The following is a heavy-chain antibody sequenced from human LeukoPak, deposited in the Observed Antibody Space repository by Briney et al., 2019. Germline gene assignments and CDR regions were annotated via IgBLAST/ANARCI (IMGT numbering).Heavy chain of an antibody. J-gene: IGHJ4*02. CDR2: IYYSGST. CDR1: GGSISSSNYY. D-gene: IGHD6-19*01. CDR3: ARERSGWPETLDY. Sequence: SETLSLTCTVSGGSISSSNYYWGWIRQPPGKGLEWIGSIYYSGSTYYNPSLKGRVTISVDTSKNQFSLKLSSVTAADTAVYYCARERSGWPETLDYWGQGTLVTVSS. V-gene: IGHV4-39*07.